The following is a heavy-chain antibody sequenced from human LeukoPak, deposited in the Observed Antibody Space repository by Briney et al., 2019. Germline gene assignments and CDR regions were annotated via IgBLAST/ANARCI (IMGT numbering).Heavy chain of an antibody. V-gene: IGHV4-59*01. CDR2: IYYSGDT. J-gene: IGHJ4*02. CDR3: ASSHPLGSNNDYYTPFDY. D-gene: IGHD3-3*01. Sequence: KTSEILSLTCTVSGGSISNYYWSWIRQPPGKGLEWIGYIYYSGDTNYNPSLKSRVTISVDTSRNQFSLKLTSVTAADTAVYYCASSHPLGSNNDYYTPFDYWGQGALVIVSS. CDR1: GGSISNYY.